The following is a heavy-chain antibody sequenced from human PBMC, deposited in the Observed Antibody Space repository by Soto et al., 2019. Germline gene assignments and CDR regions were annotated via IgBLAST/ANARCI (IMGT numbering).Heavy chain of an antibody. J-gene: IGHJ6*03. V-gene: IGHV3-48*01. CDR3: ARDLRATLVATAMPYYMDV. CDR1: GFTFGSYS. CDR2: ILSSSGVI. D-gene: IGHD2-21*02. Sequence: EVQLVESGGGLVQPGGSLRLSCAASGFTFGSYSMNWVRQAPGKGLEWVSFILSSSGVIYYADSVKGRFTISRDNATNSLDLQMNSLRAADTAVYYCARDLRATLVATAMPYYMDVWGKGTTVTVSS.